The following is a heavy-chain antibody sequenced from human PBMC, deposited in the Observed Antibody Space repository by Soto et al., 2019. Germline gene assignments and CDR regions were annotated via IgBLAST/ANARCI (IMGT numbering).Heavy chain of an antibody. CDR3: TRGNWFDP. CDR1: GSALTELS. V-gene: IGHV1-24*01. Sequence: QVRLIQSGTEVKKSGASVKVSCRLSGSALTELSLHWVRQAPGKGLEWMGCSDREDGETFYEQKFKGRLTMTEDTSTNTAYMELRSLGSEDTAVYYCTRGNWFDPWGQGTLVAVSS. CDR2: SDREDGET. J-gene: IGHJ5*02.